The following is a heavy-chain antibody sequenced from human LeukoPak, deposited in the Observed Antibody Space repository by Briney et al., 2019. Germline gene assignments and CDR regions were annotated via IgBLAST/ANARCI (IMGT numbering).Heavy chain of an antibody. V-gene: IGHV4-61*02. Sequence: KPSQTLSLTCTVSGCSISSGSYYLGLVRQPSGKGLESIGRIYTSGNTNYNPSLKSRVTISVDTSKNQFSLKLSSVTAADTGVYYCASNAVARTESFDYGGQGTLLTV. D-gene: IGHD6-19*01. CDR3: ASNAVARTESFDY. CDR2: IYTSGNT. CDR1: GCSISSGSYY. J-gene: IGHJ4*02.